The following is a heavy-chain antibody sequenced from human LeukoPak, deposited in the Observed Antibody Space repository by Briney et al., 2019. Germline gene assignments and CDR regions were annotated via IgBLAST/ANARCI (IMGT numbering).Heavy chain of an antibody. J-gene: IGHJ6*02. Sequence: GRSLRLSCAASGFTFSSYGMHWVRQAPGKGLEWVAVIIYDGSNKYYADSVKGRFTISRDNSKNALFLQMNSLRDEDTAVYYCARGYYYYYGMDVWGQGTTVTVSS. CDR2: IIYDGSNK. CDR1: GFTFSSYG. CDR3: ARGYYYYYGMDV. V-gene: IGHV3-30*03.